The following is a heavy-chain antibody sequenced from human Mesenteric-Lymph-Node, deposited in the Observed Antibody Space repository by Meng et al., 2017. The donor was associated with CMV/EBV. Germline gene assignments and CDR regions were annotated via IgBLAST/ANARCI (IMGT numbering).Heavy chain of an antibody. Sequence: SCKASGYTFTGYYMHWVRQAPGKGLEWVAVISYDGSNKYYADSVKGRFTISRDNSKNTLYLQMNSLRAEDTAVYYCARLTGYQLLYYFDYWGQGTLVTVSS. CDR2: ISYDGSNK. CDR3: ARLTGYQLLYYFDY. J-gene: IGHJ4*02. CDR1: GYTFTGYY. V-gene: IGHV3-30*04. D-gene: IGHD2-2*01.